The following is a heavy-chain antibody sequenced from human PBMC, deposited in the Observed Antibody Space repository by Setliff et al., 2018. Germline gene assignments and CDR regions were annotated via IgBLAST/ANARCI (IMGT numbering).Heavy chain of an antibody. CDR3: VKPTWAGEVSSPFAFWFES. J-gene: IGHJ5*01. V-gene: IGHV4-39*01. CDR1: GDSITSTSYY. Sequence: SETLSLTCTVSGDSITSTSYYWGWIRQPPGKGLEWIGRIYYSGITYYSPSLKSRVAISVDTSKNQFSLKVRSVTAADTAVYYCVKPTWAGEVSSPFAFWFESWGQGTLVTVSS. CDR2: IYYSGIT. D-gene: IGHD3-3*01.